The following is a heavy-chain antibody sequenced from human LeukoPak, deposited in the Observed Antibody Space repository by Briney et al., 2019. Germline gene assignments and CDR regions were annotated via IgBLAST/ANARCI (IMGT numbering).Heavy chain of an antibody. CDR3: ASEGVVRYLFDY. V-gene: IGHV4-61*02. J-gene: IGHJ4*02. Sequence: SQTLSLTCTVSGDSISSGSYCWSWIRQPAGKRLEWIGRIYTSGITNYNPSLKSRVTISVDTSKNQFSLKLSSVTAADTAFYYCASEGVVRYLFDYWGQGTLVTVSS. CDR1: GDSISSGSYC. D-gene: IGHD3-3*01. CDR2: IYTSGIT.